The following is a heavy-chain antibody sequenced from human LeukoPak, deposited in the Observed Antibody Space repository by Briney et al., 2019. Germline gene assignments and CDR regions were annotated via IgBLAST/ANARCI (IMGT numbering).Heavy chain of an antibody. V-gene: IGHV3-48*04. CDR3: ARTYDFGRGPPGDAFDN. J-gene: IGHJ3*02. CDR1: GFTFRIFG. D-gene: IGHD3-3*01. CDR2: IDARSGIT. Sequence: GGSLRLSCTASGFTFRIFGLNWVRQAPGKGPEWVSYIDARSGITYYADSVQGRFTISRDDARESVFLQMDGLRVDDTAVYYCARTYDFGRGPPGDAFDNWGPGTWVIVSS.